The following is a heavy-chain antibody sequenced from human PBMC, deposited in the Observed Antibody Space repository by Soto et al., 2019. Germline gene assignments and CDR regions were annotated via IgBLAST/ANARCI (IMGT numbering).Heavy chain of an antibody. Sequence: ETLSLTCTVSGGSVNSDSYYWSWIRQPPGKGLEWIGYIYYTGRTNYNPSLKSRVTISLDTSRNQFSLKLNSVTAADTAVFYCAREYSNSPEAFDYWGQGALVTVSS. CDR1: GGSVNSDSYY. V-gene: IGHV4-61*01. J-gene: IGHJ4*02. D-gene: IGHD6-6*01. CDR3: AREYSNSPEAFDY. CDR2: IYYTGRT.